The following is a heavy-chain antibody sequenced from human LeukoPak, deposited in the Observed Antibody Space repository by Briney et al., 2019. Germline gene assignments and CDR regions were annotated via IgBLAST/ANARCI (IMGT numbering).Heavy chain of an antibody. CDR1: GFTFSSYW. CDR3: ARESGSGWYGADY. Sequence: GGSLRLSCAASGFTFSSYWMHWVRQAPGKGLVWVSRINSDGSSTSYADSVKGRFTISRDNAKNTLYLQMNSLRAEDTAVYYCARESGSGWYGADYWGQGTLVTVSS. D-gene: IGHD6-19*01. J-gene: IGHJ4*02. V-gene: IGHV3-74*01. CDR2: INSDGSST.